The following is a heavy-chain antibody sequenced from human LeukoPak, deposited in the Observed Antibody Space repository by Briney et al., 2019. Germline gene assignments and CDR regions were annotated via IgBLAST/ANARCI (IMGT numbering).Heavy chain of an antibody. Sequence: GGSLRLSCAASGFTFSSYAMSWVRQAPGKGLEWVSAISGSGGSTYYADSMKGRFTISRDNSKNTLYLQMNSLRAEDTAVYYCAKVKQQLVRRYFDYWGQGTLVTVSS. CDR1: GFTFSSYA. J-gene: IGHJ4*02. CDR2: ISGSGGST. V-gene: IGHV3-23*01. CDR3: AKVKQQLVRRYFDY. D-gene: IGHD6-13*01.